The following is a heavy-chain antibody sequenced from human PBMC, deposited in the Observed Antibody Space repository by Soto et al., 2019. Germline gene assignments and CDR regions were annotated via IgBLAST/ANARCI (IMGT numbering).Heavy chain of an antibody. J-gene: IGHJ6*03. CDR2: IYYSGST. CDR1: GGSISSYY. D-gene: IGHD3-3*01. V-gene: IGHV4-59*08. CDR3: ARHVPIYDFWSGYPYYYMDV. Sequence: PSETLSLTCTVSGGSISSYYWSWIRQPPGKGLEWIGYIYYSGSTNYNPSLKSRVTISVDTSKNQFSLKLSSVTAADTAVYYCARHVPIYDFWSGYPYYYMDVWGKGTTVPVSS.